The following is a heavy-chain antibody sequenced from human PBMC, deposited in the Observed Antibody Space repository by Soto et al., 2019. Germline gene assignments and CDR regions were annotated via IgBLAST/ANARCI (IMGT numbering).Heavy chain of an antibody. CDR2: IYSGGST. CDR3: ARDLGTAPVDY. D-gene: IGHD1-1*01. Sequence: EVQLVESGGGLIQPGGSLRLSCAASGLTVSSNYMSWVRQAPGKGLEWVSVIYSGGSTYYADSVKGRFTISRDNSKNTRYLQMNSLRAEDTAVYYCARDLGTAPVDYWGQGTLVTVSS. J-gene: IGHJ4*02. CDR1: GLTVSSNY. V-gene: IGHV3-53*01.